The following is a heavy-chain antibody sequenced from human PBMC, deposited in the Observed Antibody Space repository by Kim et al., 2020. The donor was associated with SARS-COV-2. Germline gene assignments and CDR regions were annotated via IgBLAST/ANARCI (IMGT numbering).Heavy chain of an antibody. CDR3: AKAMWIQHYYYDMDV. Sequence: DSVKGPFTISGDNSKNTLYLQMNSLRAEDTAVYYCAKAMWIQHYYYDMDVWGKGTTVTVSS. J-gene: IGHJ6*03. D-gene: IGHD5-18*01. V-gene: IGHV3-30*02.